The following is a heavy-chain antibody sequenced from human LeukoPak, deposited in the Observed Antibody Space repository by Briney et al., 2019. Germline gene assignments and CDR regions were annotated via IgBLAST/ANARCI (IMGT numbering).Heavy chain of an antibody. D-gene: IGHD3-3*01. CDR1: GGTFSSYA. CDR3: ARPLDVLRFLEWLSPNYYYGMDV. V-gene: IGHV7-4-1*02. CDR2: INTNTGNP. Sequence: ASVKVSCKASGGTFSSYAISWVRQAPGQGLEWMGWINTNTGNPTYAQGFTGRFVFSLDTSVSTAYLQISSLKAEDTAVYYCARPLDVLRFLEWLSPNYYYGMDVWGQGTTVTVSS. J-gene: IGHJ6*02.